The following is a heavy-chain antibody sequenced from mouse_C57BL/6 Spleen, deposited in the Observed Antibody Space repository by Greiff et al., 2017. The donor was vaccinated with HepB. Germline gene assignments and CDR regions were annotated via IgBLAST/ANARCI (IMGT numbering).Heavy chain of an antibody. CDR1: GYTFTSYW. Sequence: QVQLQQPGAELVKPGASVKVSCKASGYTFTSYWMHWVKQRPGQGLEWIGRIHPSDSDTNYNQKFKGKATLTVDKSSSTAYMQLSSLTSEDSAVYFCAREGTTAQATSWFFFAYWGQGTLVTVSA. CDR2: IHPSDSDT. D-gene: IGHD3-2*02. V-gene: IGHV1-74*01. J-gene: IGHJ3*01. CDR3: AREGTTAQATSWFFFAY.